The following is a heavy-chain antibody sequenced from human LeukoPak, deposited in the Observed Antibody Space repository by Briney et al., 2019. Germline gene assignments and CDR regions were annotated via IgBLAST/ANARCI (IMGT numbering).Heavy chain of an antibody. D-gene: IGHD6-25*01. CDR1: GASISSYY. J-gene: IGHJ4*02. CDR3: ARASSRGSGPDY. CDR2: IYYTGST. V-gene: IGHV4-59*01. Sequence: PSETLSLTCTVSGASISSYYWSWIRQPPGKGLEWIGYIYYTGSTNYNPSLKSRVTISLDTSKNQFSLKLSSVTAADTAVYYCARASSRGSGPDYWGQGALVTVSS.